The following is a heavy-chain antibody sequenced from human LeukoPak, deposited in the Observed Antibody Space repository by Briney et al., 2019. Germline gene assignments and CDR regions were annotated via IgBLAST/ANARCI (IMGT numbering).Heavy chain of an antibody. J-gene: IGHJ4*02. Sequence: SETLPLTCTVSGGSISSYYWSWIRQPPGKGLEWIGYIYYSGSTNYNPSLKSRVTISVDTSKNQFSLKLSSVTAADTAVYYCARVGAAAGTPFFDYWGQGTLVTVSS. CDR2: IYYSGST. D-gene: IGHD6-13*01. CDR3: ARVGAAAGTPFFDY. V-gene: IGHV4-59*12. CDR1: GGSISSYY.